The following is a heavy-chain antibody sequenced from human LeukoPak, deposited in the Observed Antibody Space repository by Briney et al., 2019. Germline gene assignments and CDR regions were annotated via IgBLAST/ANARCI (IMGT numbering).Heavy chain of an antibody. D-gene: IGHD2-15*01. V-gene: IGHV1-8*01. Sequence: ASVKVSCKASGYTFTSYDINWVRQATGQGLEWMGWMNPNSGNTGYAQKFQGRVTMTRNTSISTAYMELSSLRSEDTAVYYCVRGARPLPRHYYYYYYMDVWGKGTTVTVSS. CDR1: GYTFTSYD. J-gene: IGHJ6*03. CDR3: VRGARPLPRHYYYYYYMDV. CDR2: MNPNSGNT.